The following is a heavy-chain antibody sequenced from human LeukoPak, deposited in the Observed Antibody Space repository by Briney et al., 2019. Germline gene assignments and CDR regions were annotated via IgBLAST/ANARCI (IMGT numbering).Heavy chain of an antibody. D-gene: IGHD3-10*01. CDR2: MNPNSGNT. Sequence: GASVKVSCKASGYTFTSYDINGVRQATGQGREWMGWMNPNSGNTGYAQKFQGRVTMTRNTSISTAYMELSSLRSEDTAGFYCAGVGGLNAFDIWGQGTMVTVSS. J-gene: IGHJ3*02. CDR1: GYTFTSYD. V-gene: IGHV1-8*01. CDR3: AGVGGLNAFDI.